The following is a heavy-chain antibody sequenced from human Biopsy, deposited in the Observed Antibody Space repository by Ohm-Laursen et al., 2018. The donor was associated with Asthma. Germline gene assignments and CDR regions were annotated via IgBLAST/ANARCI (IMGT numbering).Heavy chain of an antibody. Sequence: RSLRLSCAASGFAFRSYAMNWVRQAPGKGLEWVAVISYDGSITHYADSVKGRFTISRDNSKNTVYLDMSSLRIEDTAVFYCGIVVAANPFQGDCWGQGTLVTVSS. CDR2: ISYDGSIT. D-gene: IGHD2-15*01. CDR3: GIVVAANPFQGDC. CDR1: GFAFRSYA. J-gene: IGHJ4*02. V-gene: IGHV3-30*03.